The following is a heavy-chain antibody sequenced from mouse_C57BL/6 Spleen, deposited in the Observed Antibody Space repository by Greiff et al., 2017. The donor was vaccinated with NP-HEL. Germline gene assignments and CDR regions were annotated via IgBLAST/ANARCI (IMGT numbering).Heavy chain of an antibody. CDR2: INPNNGGT. CDR3: ASNYDYDGEDYFDY. CDR1: GYTFTDYN. D-gene: IGHD2-4*01. Sequence: EVQLQQSGPELVKPGASVKIPCKASGYTFTDYNMDWVKQSHGKSLEWIGDINPNNGGTIYNQKFKGKATLTVDKSSSTAYMERRSLTSEDTAVYYCASNYDYDGEDYFDYWGQGTTLTVSS. V-gene: IGHV1-18*01. J-gene: IGHJ2*01.